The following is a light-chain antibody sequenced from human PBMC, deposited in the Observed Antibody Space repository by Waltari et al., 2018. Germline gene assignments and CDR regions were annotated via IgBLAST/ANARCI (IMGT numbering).Light chain of an antibody. V-gene: IGKV3-15*01. CDR1: QRVSSN. Sequence: EIVMTQSPATLSVSPGERAPLSCRASQRVSSNLAWYQQKPGQAPRLLIYGASTRATGIPARFSGSGSGTEFTLTISSLQSEDFAVYYCQQYNNWQTFGQGTKLEIK. CDR3: QQYNNWQT. CDR2: GAS. J-gene: IGKJ2*01.